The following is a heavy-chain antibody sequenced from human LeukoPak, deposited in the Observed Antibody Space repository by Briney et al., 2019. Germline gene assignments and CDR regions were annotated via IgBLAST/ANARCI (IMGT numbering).Heavy chain of an antibody. J-gene: IGHJ6*02. Sequence: SQTLSLTCAISGDSVSSNTAVWNWIRQSPSRGLEWLGRTYYRSEWYNDYAVSVKSRITINPDTSKNQFSLQLNSVTPEDTAVYYCAKTENNWSYGMDVWGQGTTVTVSS. V-gene: IGHV6-1*01. D-gene: IGHD1-20*01. CDR2: TYYRSEWYN. CDR1: GDSVSSNTAV. CDR3: AKTENNWSYGMDV.